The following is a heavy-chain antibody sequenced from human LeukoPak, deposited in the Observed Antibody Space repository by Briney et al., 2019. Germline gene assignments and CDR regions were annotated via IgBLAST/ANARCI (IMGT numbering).Heavy chain of an antibody. D-gene: IGHD6-19*01. Sequence: GGSLRLSCAASGFTFSSYGMHWVRQAPGKGLEWVAFIRYDGSNKYYADSVKGRFTISRDNSKNTLYLQMNSLRAGDTAVYYCASETRRWLVFDYWGQGTLVTVSS. CDR2: IRYDGSNK. V-gene: IGHV3-30*02. J-gene: IGHJ4*02. CDR3: ASETRRWLVFDY. CDR1: GFTFSSYG.